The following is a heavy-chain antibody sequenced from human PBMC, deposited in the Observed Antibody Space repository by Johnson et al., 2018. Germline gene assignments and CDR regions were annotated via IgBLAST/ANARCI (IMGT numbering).Heavy chain of an antibody. CDR3: ARLLGGYTNGYGYYYRDV. J-gene: IGHJ6*03. D-gene: IGHD5-18*01. CDR2: IYYTGST. V-gene: IGHV4-59*01. Sequence: QVQLQESGPGLVKPSETLSLTCTVSGVSISDFYWSWIRQPPGKGLEWIGYIYYTGSTDYNPSLKSRVTISGDTSKNQFSLKLTSVTAADTAVYYCARLLGGYTNGYGYYYRDVWGKGTTVTVSS. CDR1: GVSISDFY.